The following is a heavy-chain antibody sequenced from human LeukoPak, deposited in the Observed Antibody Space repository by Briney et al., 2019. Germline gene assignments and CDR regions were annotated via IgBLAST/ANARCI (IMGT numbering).Heavy chain of an antibody. CDR1: GGSISSSTSY. J-gene: IGHJ4*02. CDR2: IYYSGST. CDR3: ARHFVGYCSSTSCSALYFDY. Sequence: SETLSLTCIVSGGSISSSTSYWCWIRQPPGKGLEWIGSIYYSGSTYYNASLKSRVTISVDTSKNQFSLELSSVTAADTAVYYCARHFVGYCSSTSCSALYFDYWGQGTLVTVSS. D-gene: IGHD2-2*01. V-gene: IGHV4-39*01.